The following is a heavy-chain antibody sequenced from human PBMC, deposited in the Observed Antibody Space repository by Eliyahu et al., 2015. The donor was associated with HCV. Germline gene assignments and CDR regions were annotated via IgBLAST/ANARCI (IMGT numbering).Heavy chain of an antibody. V-gene: IGHV3-74*01. CDR2: INSDGSIT. J-gene: IGHJ6*02. CDR1: GFTFSNYW. Sequence: EVQLVESGGGLVQPGGSLXLSCAASGFTFSNYWMHWVRQAPGKGLVWVSRINSDGSITNYADSVKGRFTISRDNARNTLYLQMSSLRAEDTAVYHCAGRDGLDVWGQGTTVTVSS. CDR3: AGRDGLDV.